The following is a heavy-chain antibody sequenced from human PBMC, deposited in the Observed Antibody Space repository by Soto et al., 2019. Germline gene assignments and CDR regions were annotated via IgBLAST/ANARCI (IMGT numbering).Heavy chain of an antibody. V-gene: IGHV1-69*12. CDR3: ARSGGLDRDFNY. Sequence: QVQLLQSGAEVKKPGSSVKVSCKASGGTFISDAFSWVRHAPGQGLESMGGIIPMFVTPIYSQKFQHRVTITADDSTSTAYMQLSRLRSGDTAVYYCARSGGLDRDFNYWGQGSLVTVSS. D-gene: IGHD2-15*01. CDR2: IIPMFVTP. J-gene: IGHJ4*02. CDR1: GGTFISDA.